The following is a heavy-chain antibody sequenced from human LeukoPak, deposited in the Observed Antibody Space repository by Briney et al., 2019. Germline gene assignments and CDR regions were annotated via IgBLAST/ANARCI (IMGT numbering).Heavy chain of an antibody. V-gene: IGHV1-69-2*01. CDR1: GYTFTDYY. CDR3: ATDLPDY. J-gene: IGHJ4*02. Sequence: ASVKVSCKASGYTFTDYYMHWVQQAPGKGLEWMVRVDPEDGETIYAEKFQGRVTITADPSTDTAYMELSSLRSEDPAVYYCATDLPDYWGQGTLVTVSS. CDR2: VDPEDGET.